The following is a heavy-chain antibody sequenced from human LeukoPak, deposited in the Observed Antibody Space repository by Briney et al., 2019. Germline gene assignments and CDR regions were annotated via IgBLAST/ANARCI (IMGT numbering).Heavy chain of an antibody. CDR1: GFTFSNYA. CDR3: ARTRRAIDDAFDI. J-gene: IGHJ3*02. CDR2: IRGSGDRT. Sequence: GGSLRLSCVASGFTFSNYAMTWVRQAPGKGLEWVSSIRGSGDRTYDADSVKGRFTISRDNAKNSLYLQMNSLRAEDTAVYYCARTRRAIDDAFDIWGQGTMVTVSS. V-gene: IGHV3-23*01. D-gene: IGHD1-14*01.